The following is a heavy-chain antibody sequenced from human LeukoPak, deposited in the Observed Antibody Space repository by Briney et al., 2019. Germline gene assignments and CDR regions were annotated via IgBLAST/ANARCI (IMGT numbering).Heavy chain of an antibody. Sequence: GGSLRLSCAASGFTFSSYWMHWVRQAPGKGLVWVSRITSEGSSTSYADSVKGRFTISRDNANNTLYLQMNSLRAEDTAVYYCARGRENWFDPWGQGTLVTVSS. CDR1: GFTFSSYW. CDR3: ARGRENWFDP. CDR2: ITSEGSST. J-gene: IGHJ5*02. V-gene: IGHV3-74*01.